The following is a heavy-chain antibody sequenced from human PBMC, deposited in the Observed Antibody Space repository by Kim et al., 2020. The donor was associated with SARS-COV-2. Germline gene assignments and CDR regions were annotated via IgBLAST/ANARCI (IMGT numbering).Heavy chain of an antibody. CDR3: VTSGSYYYYGMDV. D-gene: IGHD3-10*01. J-gene: IGHJ6*02. CDR2: IYPGDSDT. Sequence: GESLKISCKGSGYSFTSYWIGWVRQMPGKGLEWMGIIYPGDSDTRYSPSFQGQVTISADKSISTAYLQWSSLKASDTAMYYCVTSGSYYYYGMDVWGQGTTVTVSS. CDR1: GYSFTSYW. V-gene: IGHV5-51*01.